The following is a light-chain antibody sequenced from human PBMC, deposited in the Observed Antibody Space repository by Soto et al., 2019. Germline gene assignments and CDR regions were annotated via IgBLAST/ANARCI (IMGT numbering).Light chain of an antibody. V-gene: IGKV1-5*01. CDR1: QSISTY. J-gene: IGKJ1*01. CDR3: QQYNRFSTWT. Sequence: DIRLTQSPSSLSASVGDRVTISCRASQSISTYLMWYHQKPGKAPKVLIWNASSLQRGVPSRFSGSGSGTEFTLTISSLQPDDFATYYCQQYNRFSTWTFGQGTKVEIK. CDR2: NAS.